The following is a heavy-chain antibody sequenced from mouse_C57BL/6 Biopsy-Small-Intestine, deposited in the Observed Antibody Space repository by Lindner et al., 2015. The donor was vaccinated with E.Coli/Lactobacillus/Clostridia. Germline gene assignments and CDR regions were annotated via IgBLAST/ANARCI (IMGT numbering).Heavy chain of an antibody. Sequence: VKVSCKASGYRLSNYAINWVRQAPGQGLEWMGWINTNTGNPMYAQDFTGRFVFSLDTSVNTAYLQIDSLKAEDTAVYFCARDGVRSFGEGDWGQGTLVTVSS. CDR1: GYRLSNYA. J-gene: IGHJ4*01. V-gene: IGHV9-3*02. CDR3: ARDGVRSFGEGD. CDR2: INTNTGNP. D-gene: IGHD1-1*01.